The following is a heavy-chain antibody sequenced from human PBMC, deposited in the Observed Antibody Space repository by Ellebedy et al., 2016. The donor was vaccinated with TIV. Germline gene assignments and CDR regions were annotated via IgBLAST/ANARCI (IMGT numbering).Heavy chain of an antibody. Sequence: GESLKISCAASGFSVNSYSMNWVRQAPGKGLEWVSYISSRSSTIYYADSVKGRFTISRDNGKNSLYLQMNSLRAEDTAVYYCAKPKHDYSNYYYYYGMDVWGQGTTVTVSS. V-gene: IGHV3-48*01. CDR3: AKPKHDYSNYYYYYGMDV. J-gene: IGHJ6*02. D-gene: IGHD4-11*01. CDR1: GFSVNSYS. CDR2: ISSRSSTI.